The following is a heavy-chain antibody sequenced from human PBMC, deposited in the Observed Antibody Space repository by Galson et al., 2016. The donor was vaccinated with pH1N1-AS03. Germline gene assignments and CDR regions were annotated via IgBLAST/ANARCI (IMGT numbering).Heavy chain of an antibody. J-gene: IGHJ4*02. CDR3: AREGWQQRSFDY. Sequence: SLRLSCAASGFTFSSFWMHWVRQVPGKGLVWVSHINSDGSRTTYADSVRGRCTISRDNAKNTLYLQINSLRAEDTAVYYCAREGWQQRSFDYWGQGTLVTVSS. CDR1: GFTFSSFW. D-gene: IGHD6-13*01. CDR2: INSDGSRT. V-gene: IGHV3-74*01.